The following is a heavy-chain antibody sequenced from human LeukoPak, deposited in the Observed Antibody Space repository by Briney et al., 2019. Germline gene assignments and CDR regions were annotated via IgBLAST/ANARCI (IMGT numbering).Heavy chain of an antibody. D-gene: IGHD1-1*01. V-gene: IGHV1-2*02. Sequence: ASVKVSCKASGYSLTGYCLHWVRQAPGQGLEWMGWINPNSGGTNYAQKFQGRVTMTRDTSISTAYMELSSLRSDDTAVYYCAAEVQLERLSFDYWGQGTLVTVSS. CDR1: GYSLTGYC. CDR3: AAEVQLERLSFDY. J-gene: IGHJ4*02. CDR2: INPNSGGT.